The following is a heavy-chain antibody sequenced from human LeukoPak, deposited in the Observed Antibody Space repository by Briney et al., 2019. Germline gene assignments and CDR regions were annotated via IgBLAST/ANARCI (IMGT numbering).Heavy chain of an antibody. CDR2: ISSSGTTI. D-gene: IGHD7-27*01. CDR3: ARTNWGLGGAFDM. Sequence: GGSLRLSCAASGFTFSSYEMNCVRQAPGKGLEWVSKISSSGTTIYYADSVKGRFTTSRDNAKNSLYLQLNSLRAEDTAVYYCARTNWGLGGAFDMWGQGTMVTVSS. CDR1: GFTFSSYE. V-gene: IGHV3-48*03. J-gene: IGHJ3*02.